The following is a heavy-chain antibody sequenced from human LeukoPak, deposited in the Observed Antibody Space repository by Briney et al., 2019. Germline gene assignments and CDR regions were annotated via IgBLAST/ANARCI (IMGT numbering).Heavy chain of an antibody. CDR1: GGTFSSYA. Sequence: SVKVSCEASGGTFSSYAISWVRQAPGQGLEWMGRIIPIFGTANYAQKFQGRVTITTDESTSTAYMELSSLRSEDTAVYYCARESGYYDSSGYLDYWGQGTLVTVSS. V-gene: IGHV1-69*05. D-gene: IGHD3-22*01. CDR2: IIPIFGTA. J-gene: IGHJ4*02. CDR3: ARESGYYDSSGYLDY.